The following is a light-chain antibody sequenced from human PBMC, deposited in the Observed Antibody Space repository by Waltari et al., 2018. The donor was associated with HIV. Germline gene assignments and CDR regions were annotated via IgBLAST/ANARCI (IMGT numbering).Light chain of an antibody. CDR1: QSVSSY. V-gene: IGKV3-11*01. CDR2: DVS. Sequence: EIVLTQSPATLSLSPGERATLSCRASQSVSSYLAWYQQKPGQAPRLLIYDVSNRATGVPARFSGSGSGTDFTLSISSLEPEDFAVYFCQQRYNWPPRYSFGQGTKLDIK. CDR3: QQRYNWPPRYS. J-gene: IGKJ2*03.